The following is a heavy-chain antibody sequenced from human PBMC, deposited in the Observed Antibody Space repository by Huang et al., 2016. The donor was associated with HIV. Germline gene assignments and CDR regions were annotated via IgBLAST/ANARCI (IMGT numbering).Heavy chain of an antibody. CDR1: GNTFDNYG. CDR3: GSPNPSGSHYWGLDY. V-gene: IGHV1-18*04. Sequence: QVSLMQSGAEVKKPGASVKVSCKASGNTFDNYGFSWVRQAPGQGMEWSGWISAENGDTSYASKLQDRVTMTTDPSTSTAYLDLRRLRSDDTAIYFCGSPNPSGSHYWGLDYWGQGTLVTVSS. CDR2: ISAENGDT. J-gene: IGHJ4*02. D-gene: IGHD3-22*01.